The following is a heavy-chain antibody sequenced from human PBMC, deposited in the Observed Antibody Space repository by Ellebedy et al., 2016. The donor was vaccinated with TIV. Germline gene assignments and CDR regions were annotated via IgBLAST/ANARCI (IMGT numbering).Heavy chain of an antibody. Sequence: PGGSLRLSCAASGFTFSSYRMNWVRQAPGQGLEWVSSISSGSVSIYYAASVKGRFTISRDNAENSLYLQMNSLRAEDTAVFYCARSSVNAHFYYGMDVWGQGTTVTVSS. J-gene: IGHJ6*02. CDR3: ARSSVNAHFYYGMDV. D-gene: IGHD5/OR15-5a*01. CDR2: ISSGSVSI. CDR1: GFTFSSYR. V-gene: IGHV3-21*01.